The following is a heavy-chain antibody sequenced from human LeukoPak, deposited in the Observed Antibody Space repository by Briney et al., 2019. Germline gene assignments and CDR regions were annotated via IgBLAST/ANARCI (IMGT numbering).Heavy chain of an antibody. CDR2: IKTSGGTT. CDR3: SKGAVSGFNWFDP. Sequence: GGSLRLSCAASGFTFSSYAMSWVRQAPGKGLEWVATIKTSGGTTYKEDSVKGRFTISRDNSKNTLYLQMNSLRTEDTAVYYCSKGAVSGFNWFDPWGQGTLVTVSS. D-gene: IGHD6-19*01. J-gene: IGHJ5*02. CDR1: GFTFSSYA. V-gene: IGHV3-23*01.